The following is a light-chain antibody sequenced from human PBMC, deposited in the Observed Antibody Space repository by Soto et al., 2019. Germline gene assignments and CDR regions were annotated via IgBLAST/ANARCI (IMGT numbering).Light chain of an antibody. CDR2: WAS. J-gene: IGKJ2*01. CDR3: QQYYSPPYT. Sequence: DFVMTQSPDSLAVSPGERATINCKSSQSLLHSSNNNNYLNWYQKKPGQPPKLLISWASTRESGVPDRFSGSGSETDFTLTISGLQAEDVAVYYCQQYYSPPYTFGRGTKLEI. V-gene: IGKV4-1*01. CDR1: QSLLHSSNNNNY.